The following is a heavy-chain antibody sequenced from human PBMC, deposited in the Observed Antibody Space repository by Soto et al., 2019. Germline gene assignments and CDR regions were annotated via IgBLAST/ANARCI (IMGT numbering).Heavy chain of an antibody. CDR3: ARAVPGLRFFDY. D-gene: IGHD5-12*01. CDR1: GGSFSGYY. CDR2: INHSGST. Sequence: QVQLQQWGAGLLKPSETLSLTCAVYGGSFSGYYWSWIRQPPGKGLEWIGEINHSGSTNYNPSLKSRVTISVDTSKNQFSLKLSSVTAADTAVYYCARAVPGLRFFDYWGQGTLVTVSS. V-gene: IGHV4-34*01. J-gene: IGHJ4*02.